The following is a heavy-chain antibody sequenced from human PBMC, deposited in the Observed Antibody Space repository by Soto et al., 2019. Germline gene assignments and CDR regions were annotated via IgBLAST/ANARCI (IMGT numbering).Heavy chain of an antibody. V-gene: IGHV2-5*02. CDR3: ARALGSWGSYYFDH. J-gene: IGHJ4*02. CDR2: IYWDDDK. Sequence: QITLKESGPTLVRPTQTLTLTCTVSGFSLDTWGVGVGWIRQSPGKAPEWLALIYWDDDKRYSPSLKNRLTITKDTSKSQVVLILTNMDPVDTVTYYCARALGSWGSYYFDHWGQGTLVTVSS. D-gene: IGHD3-16*01. CDR1: GFSLDTWGVG.